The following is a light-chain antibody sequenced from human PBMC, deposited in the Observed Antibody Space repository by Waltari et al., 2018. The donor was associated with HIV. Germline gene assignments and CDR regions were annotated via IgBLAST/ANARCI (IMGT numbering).Light chain of an antibody. CDR2: CNN. J-gene: IGLJ3*02. V-gene: IGLV1-44*01. CDR1: SSNIGTNI. Sequence: QSVLTQPPSASGTPGQSVTISCSGSSSNIGTNIVNWYQQLPGMAPKLLIYCNNQRPAGVPDRFSGSKSGTSASLVISGLQSEDEGDYYCAAWDDSLNGPLFGGGTKLTVL. CDR3: AAWDDSLNGPL.